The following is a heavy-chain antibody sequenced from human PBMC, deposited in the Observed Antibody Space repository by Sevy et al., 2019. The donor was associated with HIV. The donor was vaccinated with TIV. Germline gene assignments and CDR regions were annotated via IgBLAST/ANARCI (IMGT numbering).Heavy chain of an antibody. D-gene: IGHD2-21*01. CDR1: GFTFSNAW. Sequence: GGSLRLSCAASGFTFSNAWMSWVRQAPGKGLEWVGRIKSKTDGGTTDDAAPGKGRFTISRDDSKNTLYLQMNSLKTEDTAVYYCTTVAIGEGSSGRFDPWGQGTLVTVSS. CDR2: IKSKTDGGTT. J-gene: IGHJ5*02. CDR3: TTVAIGEGSSGRFDP. V-gene: IGHV3-15*01.